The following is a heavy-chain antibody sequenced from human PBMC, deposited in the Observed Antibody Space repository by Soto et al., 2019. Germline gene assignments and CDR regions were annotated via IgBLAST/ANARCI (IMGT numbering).Heavy chain of an antibody. D-gene: IGHD3-3*01. Sequence: QVQLVESGGGVVQPGRSLRLSCAASGFTFSSYGMHWVRQAPGKGLEWVAVIWCDGSNKYYADSVKGRFTISRDNSKNTLYLQMNSLRAEDTAVYYCARDLITIFGVVNWFDPWGQGTLVTVSS. CDR1: GFTFSSYG. CDR2: IWCDGSNK. V-gene: IGHV3-33*01. J-gene: IGHJ5*02. CDR3: ARDLITIFGVVNWFDP.